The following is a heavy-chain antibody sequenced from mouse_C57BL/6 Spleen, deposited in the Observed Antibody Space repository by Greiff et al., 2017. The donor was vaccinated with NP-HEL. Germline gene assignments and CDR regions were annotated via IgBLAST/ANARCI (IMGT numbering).Heavy chain of an antibody. CDR1: GFTFSDYY. CDR3: ARDGYYVHWYFDV. Sequence: EVHLVESEGGLVQPGSSMKLSCTASGFTFSDYYMAWVRQVPEKGLEWVANINYDGSSTYYLDSLKSRFIISRDNAKNILYLQMSSLKSEDTATYYGARDGYYVHWYFDVWGTGTTVTVSS. J-gene: IGHJ1*03. D-gene: IGHD2-3*01. V-gene: IGHV5-16*01. CDR2: INYDGSST.